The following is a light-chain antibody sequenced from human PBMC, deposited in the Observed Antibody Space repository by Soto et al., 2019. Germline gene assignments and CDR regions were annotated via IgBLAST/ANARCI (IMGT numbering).Light chain of an antibody. CDR3: SSYTSRNTL. J-gene: IGLJ2*01. CDR2: EVS. Sequence: QSALTQPASVSGSPGQSITISCTGTSSDVGDYKYVSWYQQHPGKAPKLMIYEVSNRPSGVSNRFSGSKSGNTASLTISGLQAEDEADYYCSSYTSRNTLFGGGTKVTVL. V-gene: IGLV2-14*01. CDR1: SSDVGDYKY.